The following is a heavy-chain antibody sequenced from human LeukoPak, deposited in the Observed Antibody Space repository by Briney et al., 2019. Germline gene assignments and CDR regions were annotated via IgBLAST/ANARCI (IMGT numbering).Heavy chain of an antibody. CDR1: GFTFSSYR. V-gene: IGHV3-48*04. Sequence: GGSLRLSCAASGFTFSSYRMNWVRQAPGKGLEWVSYISSSSSTIYYADSVKGRFTISRDNAKNSLYLQMNSLRAEDTAVYYCARGETVAGTWFDPWGQGTLVTVSS. D-gene: IGHD6-19*01. J-gene: IGHJ5*02. CDR2: ISSSSSTI. CDR3: ARGETVAGTWFDP.